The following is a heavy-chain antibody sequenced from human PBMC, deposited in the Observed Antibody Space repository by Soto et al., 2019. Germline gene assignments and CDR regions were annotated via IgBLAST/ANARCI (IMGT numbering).Heavy chain of an antibody. Sequence: PSETLSLTCTVSGGSISSSSYYWGWIRQPPGKGLEWIGSIYYSGSTYYNPSLKSRVTISVDTSKNQFSLSLNFVTAADTAVYYCARGRGYSYGLDPWGQGSLVTVSS. CDR2: IYYSGST. CDR1: GGSISSSSYY. V-gene: IGHV4-39*01. J-gene: IGHJ5*02. CDR3: ARGRGYSYGLDP. D-gene: IGHD5-18*01.